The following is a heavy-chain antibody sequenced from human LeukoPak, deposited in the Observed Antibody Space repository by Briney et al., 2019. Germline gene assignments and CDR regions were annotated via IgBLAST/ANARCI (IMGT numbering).Heavy chain of an antibody. CDR2: IYYSGST. D-gene: IGHD2-2*01. V-gene: IGHV4-59*08. CDR3: ARTYCSTTACPFDY. CDR1: GGSISSYY. Sequence: PSETLSLTCTVSGGSISSYYWSRIRQPPGKGLEWIGYIYYSGSTNYNPSLKSRVTISVDTSKNQFSLKLTSVTAADTAVYYCARTYCSTTACPFDYWGQGTLVTVSS. J-gene: IGHJ4*02.